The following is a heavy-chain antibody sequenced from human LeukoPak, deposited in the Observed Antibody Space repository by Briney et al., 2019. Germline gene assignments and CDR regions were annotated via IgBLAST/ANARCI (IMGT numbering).Heavy chain of an antibody. Sequence: SETLSLTCTISGDSISTYYWSWIRQPPGKGLEGIGYIYYSGSTIYNPSLKSRVTISGDWSKKQFSLKLSSVTAAATAVYYCAGEHSGGYRFDYWGQGTLVTVSS. D-gene: IGHD3-22*01. CDR1: GDSISTYY. V-gene: IGHV4-59*01. CDR2: IYYSGST. J-gene: IGHJ4*02. CDR3: AGEHSGGYRFDY.